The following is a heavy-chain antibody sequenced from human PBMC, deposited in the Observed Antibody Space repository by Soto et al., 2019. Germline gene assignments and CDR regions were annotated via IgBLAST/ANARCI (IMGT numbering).Heavy chain of an antibody. D-gene: IGHD3-3*01. V-gene: IGHV1-46*03. CDR1: GYTSTSYY. CDR3: ARRRPAYYDFWSGHNWFDP. J-gene: IGHJ5*02. CDR2: INPSGGST. Sequence: EASVKVSCKASGYTSTSYYMHWVRQAPGQGLEWMGIINPSGGSTSYAQKFQGRVTMTRDTSTSTVYMELSSLRSEDTAVYYCARRRPAYYDFWSGHNWFDPWGQGTLVTVSS.